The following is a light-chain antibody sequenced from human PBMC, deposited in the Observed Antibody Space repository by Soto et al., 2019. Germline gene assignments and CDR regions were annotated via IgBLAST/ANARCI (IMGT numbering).Light chain of an antibody. V-gene: IGKV1-5*01. J-gene: IGKJ4*01. Sequence: EIQMTQSPSSLSASVGDRVTITCRASQSISSYLNWYQQKPGKAPKLLIFDAFSLESGVPSRFSGSRSGTEFTLTISSLQPDDYATYYCQQYNSYSPLTFGGGTKVDIK. CDR3: QQYNSYSPLT. CDR2: DAF. CDR1: QSISSY.